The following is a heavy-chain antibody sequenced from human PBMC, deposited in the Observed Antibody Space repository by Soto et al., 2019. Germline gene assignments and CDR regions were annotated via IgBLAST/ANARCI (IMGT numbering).Heavy chain of an antibody. V-gene: IGHV3-33*01. Sequence: QVHLVESGGGVVQPGTSQRLSCAASGFSFSGYGMHWVRQAPGKGLEWLTIIWFDASHEYYADSVKGRFTISRDNSNNTLYLQLNSLTADDTAVYFCARDQGRATADGPLGNGLDVWGQGTAVTVSS. J-gene: IGHJ6*02. CDR2: IWFDASHE. D-gene: IGHD6-13*01. CDR3: ARDQGRATADGPLGNGLDV. CDR1: GFSFSGYG.